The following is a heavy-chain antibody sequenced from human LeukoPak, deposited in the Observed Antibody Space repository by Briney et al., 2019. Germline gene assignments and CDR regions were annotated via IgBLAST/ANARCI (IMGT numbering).Heavy chain of an antibody. CDR1: GFTFNTYA. V-gene: IGHV4-34*01. CDR3: ARGRATV. D-gene: IGHD1-26*01. Sequence: GSLRLSCAASGFTFNTYAMSWIRQPPGKGLEWIGEINHSGSTNYNPSLKSRVTISVDTSKNQFSLKLSSVTAADTAVYYCARGRATVWGQGTLVTVSS. J-gene: IGHJ4*02. CDR2: INHSGST.